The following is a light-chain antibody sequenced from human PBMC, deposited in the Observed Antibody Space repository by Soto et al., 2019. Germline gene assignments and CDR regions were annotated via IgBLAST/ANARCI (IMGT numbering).Light chain of an antibody. Sequence: EIVLTQSPGTLSLSPGERSTLSCRTSQSVSSSYLAWYQQKPGQAPRLLIHSASSRATGIPDRFSGSGSGTDFTLTISSLEPEDFAVYYCQQRSNWPPITFGQGTRLEIK. V-gene: IGKV3D-20*02. J-gene: IGKJ5*01. CDR2: SAS. CDR1: QSVSSSY. CDR3: QQRSNWPPIT.